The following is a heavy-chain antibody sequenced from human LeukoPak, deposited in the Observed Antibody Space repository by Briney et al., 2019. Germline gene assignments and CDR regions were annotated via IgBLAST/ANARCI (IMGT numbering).Heavy chain of an antibody. D-gene: IGHD3-22*01. J-gene: IGHJ3*02. V-gene: IGHV3-48*01. CDR1: GFTFSSYW. Sequence: PGGSLRLSCAASGFTFSSYWMSWVRQAPGKGLEWVSYISSSSSTLYYADSVKGRFSISRDNAKNSLYLRMNSLRAEDTAVYYCARDHHRRLYDSQARDTFDIWGQGILVTVSS. CDR2: ISSSSSTL. CDR3: ARDHHRRLYDSQARDTFDI.